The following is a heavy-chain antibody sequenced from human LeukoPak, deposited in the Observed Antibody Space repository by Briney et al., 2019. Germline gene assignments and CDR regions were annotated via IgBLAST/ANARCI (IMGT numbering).Heavy chain of an antibody. CDR3: ATVPGTYYYDSSAYYFDY. CDR2: ISGSGGST. D-gene: IGHD3-22*01. CDR1: GFTFSSYA. Sequence: PGGSLRLSCAASGFTFSSYAMSWVRQAPGKGLEWVSAISGSGGSTYYADSVKGRFTISRDNSKNTLYLQMNSLRAEDTAVYYCATVPGTYYYDSSAYYFDYWGQGTLVTVSS. J-gene: IGHJ4*02. V-gene: IGHV3-23*01.